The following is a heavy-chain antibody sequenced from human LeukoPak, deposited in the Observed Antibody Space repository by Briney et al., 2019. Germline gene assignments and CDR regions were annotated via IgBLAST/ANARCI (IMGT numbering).Heavy chain of an antibody. V-gene: IGHV4-34*01. CDR3: AKVGYGDYEPDY. Sequence: KPSETLSLTCAVYGGSFSGYYWSWIRQPPGKGLEWIGEINHSGSTNYNPSLKSRVTISVDTSKNQFSLKLSSVTAADTAVYYCAKVGYGDYEPDYSVQGTLVTVSS. CDR1: GGSFSGYY. J-gene: IGHJ4*02. D-gene: IGHD4-17*01. CDR2: INHSGST.